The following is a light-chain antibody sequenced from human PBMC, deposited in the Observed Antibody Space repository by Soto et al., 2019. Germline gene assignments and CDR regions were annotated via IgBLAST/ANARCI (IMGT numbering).Light chain of an antibody. CDR1: QSIYEW. V-gene: IGKV1-5*01. J-gene: IGKJ2*01. Sequence: DIRMTQSPSTLSASGGDRVTITCRASQSIYEWLAWYQQKQGKAPKLLIYDAYHLQSGVPSRFSGSGSGTEFTLTISSLQPDDFATYSCQHYNVYYMYTFGQGTKVDIK. CDR3: QHYNVYYMYT. CDR2: DAY.